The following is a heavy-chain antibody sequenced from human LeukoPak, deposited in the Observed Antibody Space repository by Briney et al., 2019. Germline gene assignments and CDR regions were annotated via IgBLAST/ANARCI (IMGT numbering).Heavy chain of an antibody. CDR2: ISGSGGST. V-gene: IGHV3-23*01. CDR3: ATNYYDSSGYVDY. J-gene: IGHJ4*02. CDR1: GFSLSSYA. D-gene: IGHD3-22*01. Sequence: GGSLRLSCTVSGFSLSSYAMSWVRRAPGKGLEWVSAISGSGGSTYYADSVKGRFTISRDNSKNTLYLQMNSLRAEDTAVYYCATNYYDSSGYVDYWGQGTLVTVSS.